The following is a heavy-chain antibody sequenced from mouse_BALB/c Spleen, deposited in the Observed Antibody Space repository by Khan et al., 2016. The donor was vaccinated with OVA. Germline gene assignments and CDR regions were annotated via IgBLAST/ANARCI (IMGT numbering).Heavy chain of an antibody. Sequence: EVELVGSGGGLVQPGGSRKLSCAASGFTFSRFGMHWVRQAPEKGLEWVAYISSGSSSIYYADTVKGRFTISRDNPKNTLFLQMTSLRSEDTAMYYCAGDSNFDYWGQGTTLTVSS. V-gene: IGHV5-17*02. CDR3: AGDSNFDY. CDR2: ISSGSSSI. J-gene: IGHJ2*01. CDR1: GFTFSRFG.